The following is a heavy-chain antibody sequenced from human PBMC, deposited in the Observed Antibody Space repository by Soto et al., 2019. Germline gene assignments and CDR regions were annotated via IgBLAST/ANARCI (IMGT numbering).Heavy chain of an antibody. J-gene: IGHJ6*04. Sequence: ASVKFSCKASGYTFTSYYMHWVRQAPGQGLEWMGIINPSGGSTSYAQKFQGRVTMTRDTSTSTVYMELSSLRSEDTAVYYCARAAAAGTYYYYGIDVWGEGSKVTVSS. CDR3: ARAAAAGTYYYYGIDV. CDR2: INPSGGST. D-gene: IGHD6-13*01. V-gene: IGHV1-46*01. CDR1: GYTFTSYY.